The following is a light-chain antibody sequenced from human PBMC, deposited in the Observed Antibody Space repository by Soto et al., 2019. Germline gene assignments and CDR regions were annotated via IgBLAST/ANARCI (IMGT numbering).Light chain of an antibody. Sequence: EIVLTQSPGTLSLSPGERATLSCRASQTVRTNYLAWFQHKPGQAPRLLIYGASSRATGIPDRFSGSGYGTYFALTINTREPEDFAVYFCQQYSDSPLTFGGGTKVEIK. CDR3: QQYSDSPLT. V-gene: IGKV3-20*01. CDR1: QTVRTNY. J-gene: IGKJ4*01. CDR2: GAS.